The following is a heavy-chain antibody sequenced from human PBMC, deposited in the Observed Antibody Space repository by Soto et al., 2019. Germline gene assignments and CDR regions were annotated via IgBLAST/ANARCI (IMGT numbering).Heavy chain of an antibody. J-gene: IGHJ4*02. CDR1: GYTFSTHG. Sequence: ASVKVSCKSSGYTFSTHGIGWVRQAPGQGLEWMGWISGYNGNANYAQKFQGRVTVTADTPTSTVYMELTTLSSDDTAVYYCARRKPFLEWMSSRYYFDFWGQGTLVTVSS. CDR3: ARRKPFLEWMSSRYYFDF. CDR2: ISGYNGNA. V-gene: IGHV1-18*04. D-gene: IGHD3-3*02.